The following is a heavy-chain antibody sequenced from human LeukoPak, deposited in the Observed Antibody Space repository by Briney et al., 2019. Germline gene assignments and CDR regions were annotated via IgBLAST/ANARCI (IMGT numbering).Heavy chain of an antibody. V-gene: IGHV3-48*01. Sequence: GGSLRLSCAASGFTFSSYSMNWVRQAPGKGLEWISYISSSSSTIYYADSVKGRFTISRDNAKNSLYLQMNSLRAEDTAVYYCARDPLFGIFGVVANWFDPWGQGTLVTVSS. CDR3: ARDPLFGIFGVVANWFDP. CDR2: ISSSSSTI. J-gene: IGHJ5*02. CDR1: GFTFSSYS. D-gene: IGHD3-3*01.